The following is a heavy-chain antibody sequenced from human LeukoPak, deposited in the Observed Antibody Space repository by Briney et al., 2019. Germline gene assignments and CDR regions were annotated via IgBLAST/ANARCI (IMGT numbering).Heavy chain of an antibody. D-gene: IGHD6-6*01. CDR3: ARGEYSSSFDY. CDR1: GYTFTSYW. Sequence: ASVKVSCKASGYTFTSYWIGWVRQMPGKGLEWMGIIYPGDSDTRYSPSFQGQVTISADKSISTAYLQWSSLKASDTAMYYCARGEYSSSFDYWGQGTLVTVSS. V-gene: IGHV5-51*01. CDR2: IYPGDSDT. J-gene: IGHJ4*02.